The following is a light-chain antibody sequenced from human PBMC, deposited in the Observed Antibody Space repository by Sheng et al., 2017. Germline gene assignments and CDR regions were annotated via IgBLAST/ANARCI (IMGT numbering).Light chain of an antibody. Sequence: DIQMTQSPSSLSTSIGDRVTITCQASHDIKKYLNWYQQKPGKAPKFLIYDVSNLETGVTSRFTGSGYGTKFNLTISNLQTEDIATYYCQQYDALPYTFGQGTKLDIK. CDR3: QQYDALPYT. CDR1: HDIKKY. V-gene: IGKV1-33*01. CDR2: DVS. J-gene: IGKJ2*01.